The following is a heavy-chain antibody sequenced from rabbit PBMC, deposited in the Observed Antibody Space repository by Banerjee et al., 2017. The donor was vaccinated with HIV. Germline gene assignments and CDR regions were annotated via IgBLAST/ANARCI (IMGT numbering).Heavy chain of an antibody. CDR3: ARESYAGYAYGL. Sequence: LEESGGGLVQPEGSLTLTCTASGFDFSSYAMSWVRQAPGKGLEWIGCIYTTSGNTRYASWAKGRFTISKTSSTTVTLQMTSLTAADTATYFCARESYAGYAYGLWGPGTLVTVS. CDR1: GFDFSSYA. D-gene: IGHD6-1*01. V-gene: IGHV1S45*01. J-gene: IGHJ4*01. CDR2: IYTTSGNT.